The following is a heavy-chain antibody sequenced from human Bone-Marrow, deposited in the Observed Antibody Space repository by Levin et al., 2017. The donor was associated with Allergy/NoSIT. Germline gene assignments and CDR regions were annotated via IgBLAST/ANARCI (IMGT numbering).Heavy chain of an antibody. V-gene: IGHV3-23*01. J-gene: IGHJ1*01. CDR3: AKEGMTIFGEFQD. Sequence: GGSLRLSCAASGFTFNAYAMSWVRQAPGKGLEWVSAISGTGGSTYYADSVEGRFTISRDSSVNTLYLEMNNLRAEDTAVYYCAKEGMTIFGEFQDWGRGTLVSVST. CDR2: ISGTGGST. CDR1: GFTFNAYA. D-gene: IGHD3-3*01.